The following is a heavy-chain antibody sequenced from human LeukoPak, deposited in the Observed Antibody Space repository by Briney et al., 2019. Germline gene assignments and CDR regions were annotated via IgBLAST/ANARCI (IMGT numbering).Heavy chain of an antibody. Sequence: GGSLRLSCAASGFTFSSYSMNWVRQAPGKGLEWVSYISSSSSTIYYADSVKGRFTISRDNAKNSLYLQMNSLRAEDTAVYYCARDPPITGTKDFDYWGQGTLVTVSS. V-gene: IGHV3-48*01. J-gene: IGHJ4*02. CDR1: GFTFSSYS. D-gene: IGHD1-20*01. CDR2: ISSSSSTI. CDR3: ARDPPITGTKDFDY.